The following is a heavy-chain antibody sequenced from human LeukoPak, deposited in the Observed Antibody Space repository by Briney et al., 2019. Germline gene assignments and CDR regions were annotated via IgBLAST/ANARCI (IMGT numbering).Heavy chain of an antibody. V-gene: IGHV4-59*01. J-gene: IGHJ3*01. CDR3: ASLTMMTY. D-gene: IGHD3-22*01. CDR1: GGSISSYY. Sequence: PSETLSLTCTVSGGSISSYYWSWLRQPQGKGLEWIGYIYYSGSTNYNPSLKSRVTISVDTSKNQFSLKLSSVTAADTAVYYCASLTMMTYWGQGTMVTVSS. CDR2: IYYSGST.